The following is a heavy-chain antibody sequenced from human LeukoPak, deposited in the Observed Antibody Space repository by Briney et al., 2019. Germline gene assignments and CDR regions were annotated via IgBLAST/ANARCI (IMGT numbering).Heavy chain of an antibody. J-gene: IGHJ4*02. V-gene: IGHV3-48*02. CDR3: ARAQTYYGSGSYLY. CDR2: ISSSSSTV. D-gene: IGHD3-10*01. CDR1: GFTFSRYR. Sequence: GGSLRLSCAASGFTFSRYRMNWVRQAPGKGLEWVSYISSSSSTVYYADSLKGRFTISRDNAKNSLYLQMNSLRDEDTAVYYCARAQTYYGSGSYLYWGQGTLVTVSS.